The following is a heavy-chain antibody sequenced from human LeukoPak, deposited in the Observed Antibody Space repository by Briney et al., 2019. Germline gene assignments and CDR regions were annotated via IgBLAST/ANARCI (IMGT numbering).Heavy chain of an antibody. CDR3: ARGGITGVYFDY. CDR2: INHSGST. V-gene: IGHV4-34*01. CDR1: GGSFSGYY. J-gene: IGHJ4*02. D-gene: IGHD1-20*01. Sequence: KPSETLSLTCAVYGGSFSGYYWSWIRQPPGKGLEWIGEINHSGSTNYNPSLKSRVTISVDTSKNQFSLKLTSVTAADTAMYYCARGGITGVYFDYWGQGTLVTVSS.